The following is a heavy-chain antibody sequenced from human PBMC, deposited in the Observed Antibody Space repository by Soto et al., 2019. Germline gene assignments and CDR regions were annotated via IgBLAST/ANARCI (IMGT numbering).Heavy chain of an antibody. Sequence: VESLKISCKGSGYSFTSYWISWGRQMPGKGLEWMGRIDPSDSYTNYSPSFQGHVTISADKSISTAYLQWSSLKASDTAMYYCARPPGSNYYYGMAVWGQGNTVTVPS. D-gene: IGHD2-2*01. CDR2: IDPSDSYT. CDR1: GYSFTSYW. CDR3: ARPPGSNYYYGMAV. V-gene: IGHV5-10-1*01. J-gene: IGHJ6*02.